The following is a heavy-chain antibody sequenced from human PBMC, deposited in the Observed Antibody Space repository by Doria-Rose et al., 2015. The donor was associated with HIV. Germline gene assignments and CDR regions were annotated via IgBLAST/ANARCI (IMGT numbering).Heavy chain of an antibody. CDR1: GVSLSSPGMG. Sequence: QVTLKESGPVLXXXXXXXXXTXTVSGVSLSSPGMGVSWIRQPPGKALEWLANIFSDDERSYKTSLKSRLTIYRGTSKSQVVLTMTDMDPVDTATYYCARIKSSRWYHKYYFDFWGQGTLVIVSA. CDR2: IFSDDER. V-gene: IGHV2-26*01. CDR3: ARIKSSRWYHKYYFDF. J-gene: IGHJ4*02. D-gene: IGHD6-13*01.